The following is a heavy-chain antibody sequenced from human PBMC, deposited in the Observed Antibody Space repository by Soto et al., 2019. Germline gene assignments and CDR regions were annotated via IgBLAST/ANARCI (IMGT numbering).Heavy chain of an antibody. CDR3: ARLGDYYDSSGYWQPMDV. Sequence: PSDTLYLTCTVSGGSISSYYWSWIRQPPGKGLEWIGYIYYSGSTNYNPSLKSRVTISVDTSKNQFSLKLSSVTAADTAVYYCARLGDYYDSSGYWQPMDVWGQGTTVTVSS. V-gene: IGHV4-59*07. D-gene: IGHD3-22*01. J-gene: IGHJ6*02. CDR2: IYYSGST. CDR1: GGSISSYY.